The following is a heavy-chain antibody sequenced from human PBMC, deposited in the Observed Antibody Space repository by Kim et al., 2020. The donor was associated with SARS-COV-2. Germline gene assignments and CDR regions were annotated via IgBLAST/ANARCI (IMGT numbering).Heavy chain of an antibody. J-gene: IGHJ3*02. Sequence: ADSVQGRSTITRDNAKNSLYLQMNSLRAEETAVYYCARAGASPGRRAFDIWGQGTMVTVSS. CDR3: ARAGASPGRRAFDI. D-gene: IGHD3-10*01. V-gene: IGHV3-11*04.